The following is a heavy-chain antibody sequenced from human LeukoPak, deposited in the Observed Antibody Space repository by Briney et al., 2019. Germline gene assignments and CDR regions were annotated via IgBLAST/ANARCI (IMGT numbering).Heavy chain of an antibody. J-gene: IGHJ4*02. CDR3: TTDPQQWLVPSIDY. CDR1: GFTFSSAW. CDR2: IKSKTDGGTT. D-gene: IGHD6-19*01. V-gene: IGHV3-15*01. Sequence: GGSLRLSCAASGFTFSSAWMSWVRQAPGKGLEWVGRIKSKTDGGTTDYAAPVKGRFTISRDDSKNTLYLQMNSLKTEDTAVYYCTTDPQQWLVPSIDYWGQGTLVTVPS.